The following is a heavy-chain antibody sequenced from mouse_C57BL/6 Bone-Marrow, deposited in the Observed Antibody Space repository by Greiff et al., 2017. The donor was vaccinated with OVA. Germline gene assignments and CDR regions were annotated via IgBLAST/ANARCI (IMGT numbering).Heavy chain of an antibody. Sequence: DVMLVESGEGLVKPGGSLKLSCAASGFTFSSYAMSWVRQTPEKRLEWVAYISSGGDYIYYADTVKGRFTISRDNARKALYLQMSSLKSEDTAMYYCTRDGYYAMDYWGQGTSVTVSS. D-gene: IGHD2-3*01. CDR3: TRDGYYAMDY. CDR2: ISSGGDYI. V-gene: IGHV5-9-1*02. CDR1: GFTFSSYA. J-gene: IGHJ4*01.